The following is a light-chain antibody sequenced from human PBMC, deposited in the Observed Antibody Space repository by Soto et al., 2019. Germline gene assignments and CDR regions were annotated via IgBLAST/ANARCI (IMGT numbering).Light chain of an antibody. CDR3: QQRHMWPIT. V-gene: IGKV3-11*01. CDR1: QSFRGL. CDR2: DAY. J-gene: IGKJ5*01. Sequence: EVVLTQSPVTLSLSPGERATLSCRASQSFRGLLAWYQQKPGQAPRLLIYDAYNRATGIPPRFSGSASGTDFTLTISSLEHEDSAVYYCQQRHMWPITFGQGTRLEIK.